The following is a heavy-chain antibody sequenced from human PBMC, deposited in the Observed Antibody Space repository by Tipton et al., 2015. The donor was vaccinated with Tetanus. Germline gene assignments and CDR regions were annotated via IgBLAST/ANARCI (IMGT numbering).Heavy chain of an antibody. Sequence: LRLSCTVSGASIGSISYYWSWIRQPPGKGLEWIGYTYYSGSTGYNPSLKSRVTISIDSSKNQFSLKLTSVTAADTAVYYCARDERYGDYAYWGQGALVPVSS. CDR2: TYYSGST. J-gene: IGHJ4*02. V-gene: IGHV4-61*01. CDR1: GASIGSISYY. D-gene: IGHD4-17*01. CDR3: ARDERYGDYAY.